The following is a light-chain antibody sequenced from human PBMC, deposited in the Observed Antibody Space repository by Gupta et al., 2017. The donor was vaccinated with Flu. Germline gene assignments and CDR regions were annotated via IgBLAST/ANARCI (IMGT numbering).Light chain of an antibody. V-gene: IGLV1-44*01. CDR3: AAWDDSLNGWV. CDR2: SNN. CDR1: SSNIGTYT. J-gene: IGLJ3*02. Sequence: SVLTQPPSASGTPGQRVTISCSGSSSNIGTYTVNWYQQLPGTAPKLLIYSNNQRPSGVPDRFSGSKSGTSASLAISGLQSEDEADYYCAAWDDSLNGWVFGGGTKLTVL.